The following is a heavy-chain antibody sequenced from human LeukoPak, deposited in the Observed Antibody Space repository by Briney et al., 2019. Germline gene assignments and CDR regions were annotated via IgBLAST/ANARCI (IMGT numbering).Heavy chain of an antibody. CDR3: ARERVVPAAMLDYYYYYMDV. D-gene: IGHD2-2*01. CDR1: GGTFSSYA. J-gene: IGHJ6*03. Sequence: AASVKVSCKASGGTFSSYAISWVRQAPGQGLEWMGRIIPIFGTANYAQKFQGRVTITTDESTSTAYMELSSLRSEDTAVYYCARERVVPAAMLDYYYYYMDVWGKGTTVTVSS. CDR2: IIPIFGTA. V-gene: IGHV1-69*05.